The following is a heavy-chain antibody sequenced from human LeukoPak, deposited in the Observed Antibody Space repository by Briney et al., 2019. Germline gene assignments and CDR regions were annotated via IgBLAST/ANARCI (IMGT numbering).Heavy chain of an antibody. V-gene: IGHV4-38-2*02. CDR3: ASQRDTFGDTLEGY. J-gene: IGHJ4*02. D-gene: IGHD2/OR15-2a*01. CDR2: INHSEST. CDR1: GYSISTGHY. Sequence: SETLSLTCTVSGYSISTGHYWDSIGQPPGKGLEGIGEINHSESTNYNPSLKSRVTLSVATSKNQFSLKLSSVTAADTAVYYCASQRDTFGDTLEGYWGQGTLVTVSS.